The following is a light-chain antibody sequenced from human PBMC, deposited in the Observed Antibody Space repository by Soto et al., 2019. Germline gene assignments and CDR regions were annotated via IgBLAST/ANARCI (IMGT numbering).Light chain of an antibody. CDR3: QQDYSYPYT. CDR1: QGISSY. Sequence: AIRMTQSPSSFSASTGDRVTITCRASQGISSYLAWYQQKPGKAPKLLIYAASTLQSGVPTRFSGSGSGTDFTPPISCPQAEDFSTYYCQQDYSYPYTFGQRTKLEIQ. CDR2: AAS. V-gene: IGKV1-8*01. J-gene: IGKJ2*01.